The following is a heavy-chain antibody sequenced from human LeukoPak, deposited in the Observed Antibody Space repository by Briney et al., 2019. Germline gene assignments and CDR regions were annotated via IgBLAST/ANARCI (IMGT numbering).Heavy chain of an antibody. J-gene: IGHJ4*02. V-gene: IGHV4-39*07. CDR1: GGSISSSSYY. Sequence: SETLSLTCTVSGGSISSSSYYWGWLRQPPGTGLEWIGSIYYSGSTYYNPSLKSRVTISVDTSKNQFSLKLSSVTAADTAVYYCARALLGRGFDYWGQGTLVTVSS. CDR3: ARALLGRGFDY. D-gene: IGHD3-10*01. CDR2: IYYSGST.